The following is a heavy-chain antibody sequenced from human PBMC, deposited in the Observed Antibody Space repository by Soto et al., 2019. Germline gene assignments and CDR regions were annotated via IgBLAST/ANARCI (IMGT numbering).Heavy chain of an antibody. D-gene: IGHD4-17*01. CDR1: GFTFSSYS. V-gene: IGHV3-48*01. CDR2: ISSSSSTI. Sequence: GGSLRLSCAASGFTFSSYSMNWVRQAPGKGLEWVSYISSSSSTIYYADSVKGRFTISRDNAKNSLYLQMNSLRAEDTAVYYCARGHYGDSLHFDYWGQGTLVTVSS. CDR3: ARGHYGDSLHFDY. J-gene: IGHJ4*02.